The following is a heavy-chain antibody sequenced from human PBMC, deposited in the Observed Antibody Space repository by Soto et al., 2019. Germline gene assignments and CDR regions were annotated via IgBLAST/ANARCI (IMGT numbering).Heavy chain of an antibody. CDR2: ISGSGGST. CDR1: GFTFSSYA. J-gene: IGHJ6*02. Sequence: PGGSLRLSCAASGFTFSSYAMSWVRQAPGKGLEWVSAISGSGGSTYYADSVKGRFTISRDNSKNTLYLQVNSLRAEDTAVYYCAKSDYYDSSGYFLTEDYYYYGMDVWGQGTTVTVSS. CDR3: AKSDYYDSSGYFLTEDYYYYGMDV. V-gene: IGHV3-23*01. D-gene: IGHD3-22*01.